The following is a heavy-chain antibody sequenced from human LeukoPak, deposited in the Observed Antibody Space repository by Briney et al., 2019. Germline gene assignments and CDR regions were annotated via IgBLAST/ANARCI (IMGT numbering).Heavy chain of an antibody. V-gene: IGHV1-46*01. CDR1: GYTFTSYY. CDR2: INPSGGST. CDR3: ASGSSSWYYFDY. Sequence: GASVKVSCKASGYTFTSYYMYWVRQAPGQGLEWMGIINPSGGSTSYAQKFQGRVTMTRDTSTSTVYMELSSLRSEDTAVYYCASGSSSWYYFDYWGQGTLVTVSS. J-gene: IGHJ4*02. D-gene: IGHD6-13*01.